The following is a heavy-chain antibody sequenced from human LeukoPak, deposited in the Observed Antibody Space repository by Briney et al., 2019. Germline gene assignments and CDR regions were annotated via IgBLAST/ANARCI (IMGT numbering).Heavy chain of an antibody. CDR2: ISSSSSTI. CDR1: GFTFSSYS. Sequence: GGSLRLSCAASGFTFSSYSMNWVRQAPGKGLEWVSYISSSSSTIYYADSVKGRFTISRDNAKNSLYLQMNSLRAEDTAVYYCARFAIAVAGTPKMGYYFDYWGQGTLVTVSS. J-gene: IGHJ4*02. V-gene: IGHV3-48*01. D-gene: IGHD6-19*01. CDR3: ARFAIAVAGTPKMGYYFDY.